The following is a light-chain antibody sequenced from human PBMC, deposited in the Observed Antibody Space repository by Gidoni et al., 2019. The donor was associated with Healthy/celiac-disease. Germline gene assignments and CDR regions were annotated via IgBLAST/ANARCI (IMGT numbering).Light chain of an antibody. V-gene: IGLV1-47*01. Sequence: QSVLTQPPSASGTPGQRVTISCSGSSYNIGSNYVYWYQQLPGTAPKLRIYRNNQRPSGVPDRFSGSKSGTSASLAISGLRSEDEADYYCAAWDDSLKVFGGGTKLPVL. CDR2: RNN. CDR3: AAWDDSLKV. CDR1: SYNIGSNY. J-gene: IGLJ3*02.